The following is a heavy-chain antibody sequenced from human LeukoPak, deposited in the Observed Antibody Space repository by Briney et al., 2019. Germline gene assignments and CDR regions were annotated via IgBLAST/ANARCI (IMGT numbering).Heavy chain of an antibody. J-gene: IGHJ4*02. CDR2: IYYSGST. D-gene: IGHD6-19*01. CDR1: GGSISSYY. CDR3: ARHLGGSRSGFDY. V-gene: IGHV4-59*08. Sequence: PSETLSLTCTVSGGSISSYYWSWIRQPPGKGLEWIGYIYYSGSTNYNPSLKSRVTISVDTSKNQFSLKLSSVTAADTAVYYCARHLGGSRSGFDYWGQGTLVTVSS.